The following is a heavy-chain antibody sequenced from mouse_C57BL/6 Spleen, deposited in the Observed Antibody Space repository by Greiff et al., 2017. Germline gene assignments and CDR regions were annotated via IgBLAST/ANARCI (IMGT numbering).Heavy chain of an antibody. D-gene: IGHD4-1*02. CDR2: IDPSDSYT. J-gene: IGHJ4*01. CDR1: GYTFTSYW. CDR3: ARSSTGTRAMDY. Sequence: QVQLQQSGAELVMPGASVKLSCKASGYTFTSYWMHWVKQRPGQGLEWIGEIDPSDSYTNYTQKFKGKSTLTVDKSSSTAYMQLSSLTSEDSAVYYCARSSTGTRAMDYWGQGTSVTVSS. V-gene: IGHV1-69*01.